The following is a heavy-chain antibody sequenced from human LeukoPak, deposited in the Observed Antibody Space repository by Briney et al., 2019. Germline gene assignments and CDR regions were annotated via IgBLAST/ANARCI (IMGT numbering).Heavy chain of an antibody. CDR3: ARVDVVVVAASMDV. Sequence: ASVKVSCKASGYTFTGYYMHWVRQAPGQGREWMGWINPNSGGTNYAQKFQGRVTMTRDTSISTAYMELSRLRSDDTAVYYCARVDVVVVAASMDVWGQGTTVTVSS. CDR1: GYTFTGYY. CDR2: INPNSGGT. J-gene: IGHJ6*02. V-gene: IGHV1-2*02. D-gene: IGHD2-15*01.